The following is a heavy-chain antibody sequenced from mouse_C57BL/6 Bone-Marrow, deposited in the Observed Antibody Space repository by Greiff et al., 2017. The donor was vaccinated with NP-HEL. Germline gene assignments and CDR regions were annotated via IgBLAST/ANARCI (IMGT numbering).Heavy chain of an antibody. CDR1: GYTFTTYW. V-gene: IGHV1-50*01. D-gene: IGHD1-1*01. CDR3: ARKAYYGRSYEFAY. CDR2: IDPSDSYT. Sequence: QVQLQQPGAELVKPGASVKLSCKASGYTFTTYWMQWVKQRPGPGLEWIGEIDPSDSYTNYNQKFKGKATLTVDTSSSTAYMQLSSLTSEDSAVYYCARKAYYGRSYEFAYWGQGTLVTVSA. J-gene: IGHJ3*01.